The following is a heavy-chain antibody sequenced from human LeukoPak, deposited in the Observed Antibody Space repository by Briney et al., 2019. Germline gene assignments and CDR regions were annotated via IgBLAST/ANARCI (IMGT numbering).Heavy chain of an antibody. J-gene: IGHJ4*02. CDR1: GFTFSNAW. CDR2: IKSKTDGGTT. Sequence: GGSLRLSCAASGFTFSNAWMSWVRQAPGKGLEWVGRIKSKTDGGTTDYAAPVKGRFTISRDDSKNTLYLQMNSLKTEDTAVYYCTTVLLWFGRVKNFDYWGQGTLVTVSS. CDR3: TTVLLWFGRVKNFDY. D-gene: IGHD3-10*01. V-gene: IGHV3-15*01.